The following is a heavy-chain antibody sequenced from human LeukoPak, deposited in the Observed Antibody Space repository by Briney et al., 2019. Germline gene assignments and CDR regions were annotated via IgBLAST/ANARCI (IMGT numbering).Heavy chain of an antibody. J-gene: IGHJ4*02. CDR2: ISGSGGST. CDR1: GFTFSSYA. V-gene: IGHV3-23*01. D-gene: IGHD6-19*01. Sequence: GGSLRLSCAASGFTFSSYAMGWVRQAPGKGLEWVSVISGSGGSTNYADSVKGRFTISRDNSKNTLYLQMNSLRAEDTAVYYCARGGIAVSAADYWGQGTLVTVSS. CDR3: ARGGIAVSAADY.